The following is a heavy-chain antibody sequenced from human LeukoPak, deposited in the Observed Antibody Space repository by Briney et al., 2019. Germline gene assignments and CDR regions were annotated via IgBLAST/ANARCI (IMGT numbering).Heavy chain of an antibody. D-gene: IGHD5-24*01. V-gene: IGHV5-51*01. CDR1: GYSFTNYW. CDR3: ARHRGYYNLDFDL. Sequence: GESLKISCKGSGYSFTNYWIGWVRQMPGKGLEWMGIIYPGDSDTRYGPSFQGQVTISADKSISTAYLQWSSLKASDTAMYYCARHRGYYNLDFDLWGRGTLVTVSS. CDR2: IYPGDSDT. J-gene: IGHJ2*01.